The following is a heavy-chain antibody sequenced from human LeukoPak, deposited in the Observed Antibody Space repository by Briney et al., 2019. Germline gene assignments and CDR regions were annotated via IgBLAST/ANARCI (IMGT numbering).Heavy chain of an antibody. V-gene: IGHV3-13*01. D-gene: IGHD3-22*01. CDR3: ARDQDYCDSSGYYLIFDY. J-gene: IGHJ4*02. CDR1: GFTFSSYD. Sequence: GGSLRLSCAASGFTFSSYDVHWVRQATGKGLEWVSAIGTAGDTYYPGSVKGRFTISRDYAKNSLYLQMNSLRAEDTAVYYCARDQDYCDSSGYYLIFDYWGQGTLVTVSS. CDR2: IGTAGDT.